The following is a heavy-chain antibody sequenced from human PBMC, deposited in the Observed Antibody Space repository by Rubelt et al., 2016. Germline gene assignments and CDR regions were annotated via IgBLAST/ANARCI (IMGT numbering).Heavy chain of an antibody. Sequence: QVQLVQSGAEVKKPGASVKVSCKASGYTFTSYGISWVRQAPGQGLEWMGWISASNGNTNYAQKVQGRVTRTTDTATSTAYMELRSLRSDDTAVYYCARRDGYNWDDAFDIWGQGTMVTVSS. CDR1: GYTFTSYG. V-gene: IGHV1-18*01. D-gene: IGHD5-24*01. CDR2: ISASNGNT. CDR3: ARRDGYNWDDAFDI. J-gene: IGHJ3*02.